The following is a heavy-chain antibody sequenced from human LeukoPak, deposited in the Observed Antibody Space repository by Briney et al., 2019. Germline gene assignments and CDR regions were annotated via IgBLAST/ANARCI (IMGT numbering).Heavy chain of an antibody. CDR2: IKQDGSEK. J-gene: IGHJ3*02. Sequence: GGSLRLSCAASGFTFSSYWMSWVRQAPGKGLEWVVNIKQDGSEKYYVDSVKGRFTISRDNAKNSLYLQMNSLRVEDTAVYYCARAKEECSSTSCYAGGSRAFDIWGRGTMVTVSS. V-gene: IGHV3-7*03. CDR1: GFTFSSYW. CDR3: ARAKEECSSTSCYAGGSRAFDI. D-gene: IGHD2-2*01.